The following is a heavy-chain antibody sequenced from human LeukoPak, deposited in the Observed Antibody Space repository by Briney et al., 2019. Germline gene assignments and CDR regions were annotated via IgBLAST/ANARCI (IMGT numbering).Heavy chain of an antibody. CDR3: ARDPYSGYGRFDY. CDR1: GGSISSYY. CDR2: IYYSGST. J-gene: IGHJ4*02. D-gene: IGHD5-12*01. V-gene: IGHV4-59*12. Sequence: PSETLSLTCTVSGGSISSYYWSWIRQPPGKGLEWIGYIYYSGSTYYNPSLKSRVTISVDTSKNQFSLKLSSVTAADTAVYYCARDPYSGYGRFDYWGQGTLVTVSS.